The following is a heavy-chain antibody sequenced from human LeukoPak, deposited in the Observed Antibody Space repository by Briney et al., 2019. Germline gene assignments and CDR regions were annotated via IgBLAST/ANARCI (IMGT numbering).Heavy chain of an antibody. J-gene: IGHJ4*02. CDR2: ISGSGGST. Sequence: PGGSLRLSCAASGFTFSSYAMSWVPQAPGKGLEWVSAISGSGGSTYYADSVKGRFTISRDNSKNTLYLQMNSLRAQDTAVYYCAKGPLGAIPFGYWGQGTLVTVSS. V-gene: IGHV3-23*01. CDR1: GFTFSSYA. CDR3: AKGPLGAIPFGY. D-gene: IGHD1-26*01.